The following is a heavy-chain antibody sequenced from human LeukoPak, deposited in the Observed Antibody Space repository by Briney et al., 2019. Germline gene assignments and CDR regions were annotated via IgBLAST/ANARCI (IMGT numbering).Heavy chain of an antibody. CDR3: VRDWEGFNFDI. CDR1: GGSVRSYH. J-gene: IGHJ3*02. V-gene: IGHV4-59*02. D-gene: IGHD1-26*01. Sequence: SETLSLTCTVSGGSVRSYHWSWIRQSPGEGLEWIAYIHNSGGTRYNPSLQSRVTISVGTSKNQFSLKLRSVTAADTAVYYCVRDWEGFNFDIWGQGTMVTVSS. CDR2: IHNSGGT.